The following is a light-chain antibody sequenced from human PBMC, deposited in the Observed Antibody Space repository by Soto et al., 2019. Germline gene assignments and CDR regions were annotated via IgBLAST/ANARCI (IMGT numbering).Light chain of an antibody. CDR2: DAS. CDR3: QQRSNWPT. CDR1: QSVSSY. Sequence: EIVMTQSPATLSLSPGEGATLSCRASQSVSSYLAWYQQKPGQAPRLLIYDASTRATGIPARFSGSGSGTDFTLTISSLEAEDFAVYFCQQRSNWPTFGQGTKVDI. J-gene: IGKJ1*01. V-gene: IGKV3-11*01.